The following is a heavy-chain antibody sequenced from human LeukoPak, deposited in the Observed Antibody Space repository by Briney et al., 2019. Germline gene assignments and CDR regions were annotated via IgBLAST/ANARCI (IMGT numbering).Heavy chain of an antibody. CDR2: IRSKANSYAT. D-gene: IGHD1-26*01. J-gene: IGHJ4*02. CDR1: GFTFSGSA. Sequence: GGSLRLSCAASGFTFSGSAMHWVRQVSGKGLEWVGRIRSKANSYATAYAASVKGRFTISRDDSKNTAYLQMNSLRAEDTAVYYCAREGGEWELLRTFDYWGQGTLVTVSS. V-gene: IGHV3-73*01. CDR3: AREGGEWELLRTFDY.